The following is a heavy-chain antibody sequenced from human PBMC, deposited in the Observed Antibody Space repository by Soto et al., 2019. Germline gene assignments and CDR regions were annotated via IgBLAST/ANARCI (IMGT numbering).Heavy chain of an antibody. CDR3: ARDMYSSDYFVKWFEP. Sequence: QVRLVESGGGVVQPGRSLRLSCTASGFSFSSYAMYWFRQPPGKGLEWVAVISHDGINKHYADSVKGRVTVSRDNSNHSLDLQLNSLRGEDMAMYYCARDMYSSDYFVKWFEPWGQGTLVTFSS. V-gene: IGHV3-30-3*01. CDR2: ISHDGINK. J-gene: IGHJ5*02. D-gene: IGHD6-19*01. CDR1: GFSFSSYA.